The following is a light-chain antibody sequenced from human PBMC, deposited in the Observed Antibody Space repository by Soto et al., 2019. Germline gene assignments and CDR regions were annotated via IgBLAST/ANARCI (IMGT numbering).Light chain of an antibody. V-gene: IGLV4-69*01. Sequence: QPVLTQSPSASASLGASVKLTCTLSSGHSSYAIAWHQQQPEKGPRYLMKLNSDGSHSKGDGIPDRFSGSNSGAERYLTISSLQSEDEADYYCQTWGTGIQVFGGGTKLTVL. J-gene: IGLJ2*01. CDR2: LNSDGSH. CDR1: SGHSSYA. CDR3: QTWGTGIQV.